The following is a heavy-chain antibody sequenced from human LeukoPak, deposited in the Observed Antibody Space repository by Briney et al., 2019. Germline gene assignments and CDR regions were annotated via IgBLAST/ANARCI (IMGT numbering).Heavy chain of an antibody. CDR2: INSDGSST. Sequence: GGSLRLSCAASGFTFSRYWMHWVRQAPGKGLVWVSRINSDGSSTSYADSVKGRFTISRDNAKNTLYLQMNSLTVEDAAVYYCARDGLTETTRDSDYWGQGTLVTVSS. J-gene: IGHJ4*02. V-gene: IGHV3-74*01. CDR1: GFTFSRYW. CDR3: ARDGLTETTRDSDY. D-gene: IGHD4-11*01.